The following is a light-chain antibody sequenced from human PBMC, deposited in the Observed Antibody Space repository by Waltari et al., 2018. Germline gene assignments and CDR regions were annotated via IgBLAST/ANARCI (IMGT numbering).Light chain of an antibody. Sequence: ESVLTQSPGTLSLSPGERATVSCRASQSISKYLAWYRLKPGQAPRLLIYDASKRATGIPDRFSASGSGTDFSLTISRLEPEDFAVYYCQHYVRLPVTFGQGTKVEIK. J-gene: IGKJ1*01. CDR3: QHYVRLPVT. CDR2: DAS. V-gene: IGKV3-20*01. CDR1: QSISKY.